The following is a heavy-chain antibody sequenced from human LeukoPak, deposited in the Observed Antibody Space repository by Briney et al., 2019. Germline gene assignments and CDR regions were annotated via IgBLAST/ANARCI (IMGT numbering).Heavy chain of an antibody. V-gene: IGHV3-48*03. CDR2: ISVSGVTI. Sequence: GGSLRLSRAASGFTFSAYETNWGRQVPGKGLEWVSHISVSGVTIHYSDSVKGRFTSARDNAKKSLYLQMNSLRVEDTAVYYCARDGVAGHTVFDYECQGTQVTVSS. CDR3: ARDGVAGHTVFDY. J-gene: IGHJ4*02. D-gene: IGHD2-15*01. CDR1: GFTFSAYE.